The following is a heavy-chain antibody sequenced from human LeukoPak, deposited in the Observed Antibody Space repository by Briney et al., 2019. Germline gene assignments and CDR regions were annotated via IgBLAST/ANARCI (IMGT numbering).Heavy chain of an antibody. D-gene: IGHD6-13*01. CDR3: ARGPRAAADDY. V-gene: IGHV1-69*13. CDR1: GGAFSSYA. Sequence: ASVKVSCKASGGAFSSYAISWVQQAPGQGLEWMGGIIPIFGTANYAQKFQGRVTITADESTSTAYMELTSLTSADTAVYFCARGPRAAADDYWGQGTLDTVSS. J-gene: IGHJ4*02. CDR2: IIPIFGTA.